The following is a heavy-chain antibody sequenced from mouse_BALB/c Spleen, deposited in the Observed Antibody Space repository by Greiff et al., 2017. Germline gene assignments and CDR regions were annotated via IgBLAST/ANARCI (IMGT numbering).Heavy chain of an antibody. J-gene: IGHJ4*01. V-gene: IGHV1-87*01. CDR3: ARTGYEAGYYAMDY. D-gene: IGHD2-14*01. Sequence: QVHVKQSGAELARPGASVKLSCKASGYTFTSYWMQWVKQRPGQGLEWIGAIYPGDGDTRYTQKFKGKATLTADKSSSTAYMQLSSLASEDSEVYYCARTGYEAGYYAMDYWGQGTSVTVSS. CDR2: IYPGDGDT. CDR1: GYTFTSYW.